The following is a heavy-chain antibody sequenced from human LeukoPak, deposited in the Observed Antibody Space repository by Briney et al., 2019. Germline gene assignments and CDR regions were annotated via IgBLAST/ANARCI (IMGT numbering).Heavy chain of an antibody. J-gene: IGHJ3*02. D-gene: IGHD4-17*01. CDR3: ARPIIGDRGFDI. CDR1: GGYLSSSSYY. CDR2: IYYSGST. Sequence: PSEPLSLPRTVSGGYLSSSSYYWGWIRQPPGKGVEWIGSIYYSGSTYYNPSLKTRVTISVDTSKNQFALKLSSVTAADTAFYYCARPIIGDRGFDIWGQGTMVTVSS. V-gene: IGHV4-39*01.